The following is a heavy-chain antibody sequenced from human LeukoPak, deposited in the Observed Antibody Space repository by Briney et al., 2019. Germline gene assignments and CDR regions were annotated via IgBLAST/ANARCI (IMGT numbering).Heavy chain of an antibody. CDR1: GVSISGYY. CDR2: IYGSGTT. V-gene: IGHV4-4*07. J-gene: IGHJ4*02. Sequence: PSETLSLTCTVSGVSISGYYWIWIRQPAGRGLEWIGRIYGSGTTNYNPSLESRVTMSADTSKNQFSLKLSSVTAADTAIYYCAKSTYYYDNLDYWGQGILVTVSS. D-gene: IGHD3-22*01. CDR3: AKSTYYYDNLDY.